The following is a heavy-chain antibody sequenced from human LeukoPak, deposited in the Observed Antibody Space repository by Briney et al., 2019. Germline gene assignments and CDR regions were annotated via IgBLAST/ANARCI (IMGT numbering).Heavy chain of an antibody. J-gene: IGHJ4*02. CDR3: ARVRYYGPGIYYRGLAY. CDR1: GYTFSTYD. CDR2: MNPNSGNT. V-gene: IGHV1-8*01. Sequence: ASVKVSCKASGYTFSTYDIDWVRQATGQGLEWMGWMNPNSGNTGYAQKFQGRVTMTRNTSISTAYMELSGLRSEDTAVYYCARVRYYGPGIYYRGLAYWGQGSLVTVSS. D-gene: IGHD3-10*01.